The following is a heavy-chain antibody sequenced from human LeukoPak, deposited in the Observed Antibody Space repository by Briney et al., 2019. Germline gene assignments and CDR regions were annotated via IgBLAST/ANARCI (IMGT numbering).Heavy chain of an antibody. CDR1: GYSISSGYY. CDR2: IYHSGST. V-gene: IGHV4-38-2*01. J-gene: IGHJ4*02. Sequence: PSETLSLTCAVSGYSISSGYYWGWIRQPPGKGLEWIGNIYHSGSTYYNPSLKSRVTISVDTSNNQFSLKLTSVTAADTAVYYCARARSTSCYFCFDYWGQGTLVTVSS. D-gene: IGHD2-2*01. CDR3: ARARSTSCYFCFDY.